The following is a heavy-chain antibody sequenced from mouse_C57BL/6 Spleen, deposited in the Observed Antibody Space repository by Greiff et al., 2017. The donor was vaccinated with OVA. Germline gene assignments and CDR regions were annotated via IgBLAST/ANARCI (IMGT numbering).Heavy chain of an antibody. Sequence: QVQLKQSGPGLVQPSQSLSITCTVSGFSLTSYGVHWVRQSPGKGLEWLGVIWSGGSTDYNAAFISRLSISKDNSKSQVFFKMNSLQADDTAIYYCARNRPSYYGSTYYAMDYWGQGTSVTVSS. CDR2: IWSGGST. D-gene: IGHD1-1*01. CDR1: GFSLTSYG. CDR3: ARNRPSYYGSTYYAMDY. V-gene: IGHV2-2*01. J-gene: IGHJ4*01.